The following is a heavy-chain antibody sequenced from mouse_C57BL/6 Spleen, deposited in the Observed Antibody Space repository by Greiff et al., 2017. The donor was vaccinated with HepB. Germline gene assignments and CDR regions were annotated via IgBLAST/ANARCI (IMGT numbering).Heavy chain of an antibody. CDR3: ARDDYVAY. J-gene: IGHJ3*01. Sequence: EVQVVESGGGLVKPGGSLKLSCAASGFTFSDYGMHWVRQAPEKGLEWVAYISSGSSTIYYADTVKGRFTISRDNAKNTLFLQMTSLRSEDTAMYYCARDDYVAYWGQGTLVTVSA. D-gene: IGHD2-4*01. CDR2: ISSGSSTI. V-gene: IGHV5-17*01. CDR1: GFTFSDYG.